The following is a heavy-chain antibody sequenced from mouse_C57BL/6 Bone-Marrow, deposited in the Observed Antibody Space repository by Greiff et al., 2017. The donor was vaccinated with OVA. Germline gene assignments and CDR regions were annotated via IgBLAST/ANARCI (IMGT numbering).Heavy chain of an antibody. CDR3: ARHETTVGGFAY. Sequence: DVQLVESGGDLVKPGGSLKLSCAASGFTFSSYGMSWVRQTPDKRLEWVATISSGGSYTYYPDSVKGRFPISRDNAKNTLYLQMSSLKSEDTAMYYCARHETTVGGFAYWGQGTLVTVSA. CDR2: ISSGGSYT. J-gene: IGHJ3*01. V-gene: IGHV5-6*01. CDR1: GFTFSSYG. D-gene: IGHD5-5*01.